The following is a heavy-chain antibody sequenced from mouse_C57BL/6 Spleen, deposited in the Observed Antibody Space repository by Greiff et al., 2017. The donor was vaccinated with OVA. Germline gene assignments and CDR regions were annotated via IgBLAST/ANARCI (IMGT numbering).Heavy chain of an antibody. CDR3: ARGYYGYYAMDY. D-gene: IGHD1-1*01. Sequence: QVQLQQPGAELVKPGASVTLSCKASGYTFTSYWMHWVKQRPGQGLEWIGMIHPNSGSTNYNEKFKSMATLTVDKSSSTAYMQLSSLTSEDSAVYYCARGYYGYYAMDYWGQGTSVTVSS. J-gene: IGHJ4*01. CDR2: IHPNSGST. CDR1: GYTFTSYW. V-gene: IGHV1-64*01.